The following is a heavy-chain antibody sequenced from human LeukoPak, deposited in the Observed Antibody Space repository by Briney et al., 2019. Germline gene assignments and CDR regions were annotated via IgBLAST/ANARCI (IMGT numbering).Heavy chain of an antibody. CDR2: IYPGDSDT. CDR1: GYSFTYYW. J-gene: IGHJ4*02. Sequence: PWESLKISCEGSGYSFTYYWIGWVRQMPGKGLEWMGIIYPGDSDTRYRPSFQGQVTISVDKSISTAYLQWSSLKASDTAMYYCARQDGNSKYYFDYWGQGTLVTVSS. V-gene: IGHV5-51*01. CDR3: ARQDGNSKYYFDY. D-gene: IGHD1-1*01.